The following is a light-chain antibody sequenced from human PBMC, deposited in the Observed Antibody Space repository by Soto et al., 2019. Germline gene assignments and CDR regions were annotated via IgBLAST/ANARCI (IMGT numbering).Light chain of an antibody. CDR1: QSVSSY. J-gene: IGKJ4*01. CDR3: QHRTDWPLT. Sequence: EIVLTQSPATLSLSPGERATLSCRASQSVSSYLAWYQQKPGQAPRLLIYDGSNSATGIPARFSGSGSGTDFTLTISSLEPEDFAVDYCQHRTDWPLTFGGGTKVEIK. V-gene: IGKV3-11*01. CDR2: DGS.